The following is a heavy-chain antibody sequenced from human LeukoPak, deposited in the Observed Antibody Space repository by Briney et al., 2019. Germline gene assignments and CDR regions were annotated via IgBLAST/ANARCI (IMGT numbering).Heavy chain of an antibody. D-gene: IGHD6-13*01. CDR3: VKGLYSSSRNWFDS. Sequence: TGGSLRLSCSASGFTFSDYAMHWVRQAPGKGLEYVSGISSTGDNTYYADSVKGIFTISRDNSKNTMSLLMSSLRPEDTAVYYCVKGLYSSSRNWFDSWGQGTLVTVSS. CDR1: GFTFSDYA. J-gene: IGHJ5*02. CDR2: ISSTGDNT. V-gene: IGHV3-64D*09.